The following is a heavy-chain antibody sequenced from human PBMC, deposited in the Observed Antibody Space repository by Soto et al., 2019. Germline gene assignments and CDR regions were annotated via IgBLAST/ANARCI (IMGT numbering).Heavy chain of an antibody. CDR1: GFTFSSYS. J-gene: IGHJ4*02. Sequence: GGSLRLSCAASGFTFSSYSMNWVRQAPGKGLEWVSSISSSSSYIYYADSVKGRFTISRDNAKNSLYLQMNSLRAEDTAVYYCARIMTPVTTMAYYFDYWGQGTLVTVSS. CDR2: ISSSSSYI. D-gene: IGHD4-17*01. V-gene: IGHV3-21*01. CDR3: ARIMTPVTTMAYYFDY.